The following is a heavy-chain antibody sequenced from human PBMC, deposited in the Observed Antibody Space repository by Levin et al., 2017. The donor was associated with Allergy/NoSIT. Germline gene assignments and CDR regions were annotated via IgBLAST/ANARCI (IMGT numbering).Heavy chain of an antibody. CDR2: INAGNGNT. CDR3: ARSRRWGKTTIVGVEYGMDG. Sequence: PGGSLRLSCKASGYTFTSYAMHWVRQAPGQRLEWMGWINAGNGNTKYSQKFQGRVTITRDTSASTAYMELSSLRSEDTAVYYWARSRRWGKTTIVGVEYGMDGWGQGTTVTVSS. D-gene: IGHD3-3*01. CDR1: GYTFTSYA. V-gene: IGHV1-3*01. J-gene: IGHJ6*02.